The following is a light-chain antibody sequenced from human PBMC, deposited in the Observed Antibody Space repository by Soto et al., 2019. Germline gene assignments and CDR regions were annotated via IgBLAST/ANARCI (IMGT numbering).Light chain of an antibody. J-gene: IGLJ3*02. CDR2: STN. Sequence: QAVVTQEPSFSVSPGGTVTLTCGLSSGSVSTSYYPSWYQQTPGQAPRTLIYSTNTRSSGVPDRFSGSILGTKAALTITGAQADDESYYYCVLYMGSGISVFGGGTKVTVL. V-gene: IGLV8-61*01. CDR3: VLYMGSGISV. CDR1: SGSVSTSYY.